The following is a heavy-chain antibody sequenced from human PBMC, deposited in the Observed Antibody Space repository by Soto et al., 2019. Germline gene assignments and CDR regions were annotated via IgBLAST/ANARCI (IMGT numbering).Heavy chain of an antibody. CDR3: AGATWLRGMDV. CDR2: TYYRPRWSF. Sequence: SQTLSLTCVISGDSVSSNSGAWNWIRPSPSRGLEWLGRTYYRPRWSFDYALSVKSRLTIDPDTSKNQFSLHLDSLTPEDTAVYYCAGATWLRGMDVWGQGTPVTVSS. J-gene: IGHJ6*02. CDR1: GDSVSSNSGA. V-gene: IGHV6-1*01. D-gene: IGHD1-26*01.